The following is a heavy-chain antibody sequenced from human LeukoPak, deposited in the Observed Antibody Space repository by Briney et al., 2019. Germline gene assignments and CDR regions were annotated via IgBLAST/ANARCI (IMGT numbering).Heavy chain of an antibody. CDR2: INHSGST. D-gene: IGHD3-10*01. J-gene: IGHJ5*02. V-gene: IGHV4-34*01. CDR1: GGSFSGYY. CDR3: ARASGSPPRSPSGGNWFDP. Sequence: PSETLSLTCAVYGGSFSGYYWSWIRQPPGKGLEWIGEINHSGSTNYNPSLKSRVTISVDTSKNQFSLKLSSVTAADTAVYYCARASGSPPRSPSGGNWFDPWGQGTLVTVSS.